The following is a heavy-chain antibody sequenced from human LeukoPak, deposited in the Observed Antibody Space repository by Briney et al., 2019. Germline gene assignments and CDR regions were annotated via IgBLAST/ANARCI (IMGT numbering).Heavy chain of an antibody. J-gene: IGHJ4*02. CDR2: ISGSGGNT. Sequence: GGSLRLSCAASGFTFSSYAMSWVRQAPGKGLEWVSAISGSGGNTYYADSVKGRFTISRDNSKNTLYLQMNSLRAEDTAVYYCAKDYDFWSGYFSYWGQGTLVTVSS. CDR1: GFTFSSYA. V-gene: IGHV3-23*01. D-gene: IGHD3-3*01. CDR3: AKDYDFWSGYFSY.